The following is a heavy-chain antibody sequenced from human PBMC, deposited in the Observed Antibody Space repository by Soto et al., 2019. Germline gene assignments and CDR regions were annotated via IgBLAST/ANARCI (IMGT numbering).Heavy chain of an antibody. CDR3: SRGANYDTVGYTYYSDY. D-gene: IGHD3-22*01. V-gene: IGHV3-49*03. CDR2: IRSKAHDETA. CDR1: GFTFSAYA. Sequence: GGSLRLSYTASGFTFSAYATTLIRQAPGKGLEGISFIRSKAHDETAEYAASVRRRFSITRDDSKGIAYLQMNSLKTEDTAKDSCSRGANYDTVGYTYYSDYWGEGTWVTDSS. J-gene: IGHJ4*02.